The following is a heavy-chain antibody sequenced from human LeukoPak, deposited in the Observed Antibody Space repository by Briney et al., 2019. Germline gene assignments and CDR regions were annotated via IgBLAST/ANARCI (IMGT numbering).Heavy chain of an antibody. CDR3: ARGFGELGF. Sequence: GASVKVSCKASGYRFTDYYLHWVRQAPGQGLEWMGWINPDSGGTNYPQKFQGRVTMTRDTSIGTAYMELSRLTSDDTAVYYCARGFGELGFWGQGTLVTVSS. D-gene: IGHD3-10*01. J-gene: IGHJ4*02. CDR2: INPDSGGT. CDR1: GYRFTDYY. V-gene: IGHV1-2*02.